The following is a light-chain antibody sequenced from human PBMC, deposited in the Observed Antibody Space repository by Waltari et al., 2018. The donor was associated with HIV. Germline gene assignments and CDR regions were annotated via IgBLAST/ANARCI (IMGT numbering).Light chain of an antibody. Sequence: EVVMTQSPATLSLSPGERATLACRASHSVSSDIAWYQHKPGQAPRLLIYGASTRATTIPPRFSGSGSGTQFTLTISSLQSEDFAVYYCQQYLGWPRTFGQGTKLEIK. CDR1: HSVSSD. CDR2: GAS. CDR3: QQYLGWPRT. V-gene: IGKV3-15*01. J-gene: IGKJ2*01.